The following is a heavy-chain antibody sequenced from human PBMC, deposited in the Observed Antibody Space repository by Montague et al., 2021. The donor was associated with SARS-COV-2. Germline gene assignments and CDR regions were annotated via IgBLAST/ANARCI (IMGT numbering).Heavy chain of an antibody. D-gene: IGHD1-26*01. CDR3: ARGGIVGATLFDS. Sequence: SLRLSCAASGFTFNNFGMQWVRQAPGKGLEWVAAISRNSDYTYYADSLKGRLTISRDNAKTSLYLQLNSLRAEDTAVYYCARGGIVGATLFDSWGQGTLVTVSS. CDR1: GFTFNNFG. V-gene: IGHV3-21*01. CDR2: ISRNSDYT. J-gene: IGHJ4*02.